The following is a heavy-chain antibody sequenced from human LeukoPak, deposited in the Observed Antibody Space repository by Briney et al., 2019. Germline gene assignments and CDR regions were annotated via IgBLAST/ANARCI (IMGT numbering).Heavy chain of an antibody. V-gene: IGHV3-7*01. CDR1: GFTFRSYW. CDR3: PRARSGSYFDYYYYMDV. Sequence: GGSLRLSCAASGFTFRSYWMGWVRQAPGKGLEWVANIKQDGSEKYYVDSVKGRFTISRDNAKNSLYLQMNSLRAEDTAVYYCPRARSGSYFDYYYYMDVWGKGTTVTISS. J-gene: IGHJ6*03. CDR2: IKQDGSEK. D-gene: IGHD1-26*01.